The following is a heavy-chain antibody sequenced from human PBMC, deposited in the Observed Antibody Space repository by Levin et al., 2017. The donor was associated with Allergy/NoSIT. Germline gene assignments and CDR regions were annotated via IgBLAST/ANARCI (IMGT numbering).Heavy chain of an antibody. V-gene: IGHV4-4*07. CDR2: IFASGGT. J-gene: IGHJ3*02. Sequence: SETLSLTCTVSGGSISLYYWSWIRQPAGKGLEWIGRIFASGGTNYNPSLKSRVTMSVDTSKNQFSLRMTSVTAADTAVYYCARAPSSPRDLGAFDIWGQGTMVTVSS. CDR3: ARAPSSPRDLGAFDI. CDR1: GGSISLYY. D-gene: IGHD3-16*01.